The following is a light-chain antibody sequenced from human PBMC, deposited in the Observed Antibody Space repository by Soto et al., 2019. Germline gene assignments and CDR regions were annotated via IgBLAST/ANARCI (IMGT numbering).Light chain of an antibody. V-gene: IGKV3-15*01. CDR3: QQDNNWPPLT. CDR1: QSVSSN. Sequence: EIVMTQSPATLSVPPGERATLSCRASQSVSSNLAWFQQKPGQAPRLLIYGASTRATGIPVRFSGSGSGTEFTLTISSLQSEDFAVYYCQQDNNWPPLTFGGGTKVEIK. J-gene: IGKJ4*01. CDR2: GAS.